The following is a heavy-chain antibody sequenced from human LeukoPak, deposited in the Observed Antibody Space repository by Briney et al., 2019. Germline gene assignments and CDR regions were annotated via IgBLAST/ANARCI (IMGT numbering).Heavy chain of an antibody. V-gene: IGHV3-48*04. CDR1: GFTFSSYG. Sequence: PGGSLRLSCAASGFTFSSYGMHWVRQAPGKGLEWVSYISKDGNTGNYADSVKGRFTISRDNAKNSLYLQMNSLRAEDTAVYYCGRVMRSGSPFDYWGQGTLVTVSS. J-gene: IGHJ4*02. D-gene: IGHD1-26*01. CDR2: ISKDGNTG. CDR3: GRVMRSGSPFDY.